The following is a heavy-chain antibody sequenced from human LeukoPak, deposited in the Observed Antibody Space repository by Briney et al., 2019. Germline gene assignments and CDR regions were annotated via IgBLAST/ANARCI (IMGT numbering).Heavy chain of an antibody. D-gene: IGHD6-13*01. V-gene: IGHV3-23*01. CDR2: ISGSGGST. J-gene: IGHJ4*02. Sequence: PGGSLRLSCAASGFTFSSYAMSWVRQAPGKGLEWVSAISGSGGSTYYADSVKGRFTISRDNSKNTLYLQMNSLRAEDTAVYYCAKPGRYSSSWYLFDYWSQGTLVTVSS. CDR3: AKPGRYSSSWYLFDY. CDR1: GFTFSSYA.